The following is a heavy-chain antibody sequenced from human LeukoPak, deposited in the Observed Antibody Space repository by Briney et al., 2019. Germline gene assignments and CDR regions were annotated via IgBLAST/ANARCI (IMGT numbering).Heavy chain of an antibody. CDR1: GFTFSSYW. J-gene: IGHJ4*02. CDR3: ARTAGHYDFWSGYFYYFDY. CDR2: INSDGSST. V-gene: IGHV3-74*01. D-gene: IGHD3-3*01. Sequence: GGSLRLSCGASGFTFSSYWMHWVRQAPGKGLVWVSRINSDGSSTSYADSVKGRFTISRDNAKNTLYLQMNSLRAEDTAVYYCARTAGHYDFWSGYFYYFDYWGQGTLVTVSS.